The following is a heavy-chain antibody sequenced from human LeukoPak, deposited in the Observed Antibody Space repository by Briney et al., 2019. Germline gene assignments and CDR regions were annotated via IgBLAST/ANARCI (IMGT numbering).Heavy chain of an antibody. Sequence: GASVKVSCKVSGYTLTELSMHWVRQAPGKRLEWMGGFDPEDGETIYARKFQGRVTMTEDTSTDTAYMELSSLRSEDTAVYYCAYRSGSGAWFDPWGQGTLVTVSS. CDR3: AYRSGSGAWFDP. CDR2: FDPEDGET. J-gene: IGHJ5*02. V-gene: IGHV1-24*01. D-gene: IGHD3-10*01. CDR1: GYTLTELS.